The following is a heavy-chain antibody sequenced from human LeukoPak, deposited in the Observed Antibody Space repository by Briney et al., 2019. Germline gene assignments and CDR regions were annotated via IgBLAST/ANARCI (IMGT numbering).Heavy chain of an antibody. V-gene: IGHV4-59*11. CDR1: GGSISCHY. D-gene: IGHD3-22*01. Sequence: PSETLSLTCTVSGGSISCHYWSWIRQPPGKGLEWIGYIYYSGSTNYNPSLKSRVTISVDTSKNQFSLKLSSVTAADTAVYYCARVPAQEYYYDSSGYYYPSYYYYYYMDVWGKGTTVTVSS. J-gene: IGHJ6*03. CDR3: ARVPAQEYYYDSSGYYYPSYYYYYYMDV. CDR2: IYYSGST.